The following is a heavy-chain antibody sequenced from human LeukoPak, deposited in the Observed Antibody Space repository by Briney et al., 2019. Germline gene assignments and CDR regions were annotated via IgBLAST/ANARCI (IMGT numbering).Heavy chain of an antibody. CDR2: IPYDGSNE. Sequence: GGSLRLSCAASGFTFSSYGMHWVRQAPGKGLEWVAVIPYDGSNEYYADSVKGRFTISRDNSKNTLYLQMNSLRAEDTAVYYCAKDWSSGYYYDYWGQGTLVTVSS. J-gene: IGHJ4*02. V-gene: IGHV3-30*18. CDR3: AKDWSSGYYYDY. D-gene: IGHD3-22*01. CDR1: GFTFSSYG.